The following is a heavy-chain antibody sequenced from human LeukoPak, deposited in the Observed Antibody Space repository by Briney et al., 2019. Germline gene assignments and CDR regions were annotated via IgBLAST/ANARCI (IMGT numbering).Heavy chain of an antibody. CDR3: ARHCSGTSCFDY. CDR2: IYYSGST. D-gene: IGHD2-2*01. Sequence: KSSETLSLTCTVSGGSISSSSYYWGWIRQPPGKGLEWIGSIYYSGSTYYNPSLKSRVTISVDTSKNQFSLKLSSVTAADTAVYYCARHCSGTSCFDYWGQGTLVTVSS. J-gene: IGHJ4*02. V-gene: IGHV4-39*01. CDR1: GGSISSSSYY.